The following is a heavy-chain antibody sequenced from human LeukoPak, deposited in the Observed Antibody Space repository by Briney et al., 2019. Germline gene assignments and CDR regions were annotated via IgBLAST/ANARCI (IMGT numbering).Heavy chain of an antibody. CDR1: GFTFSSYW. V-gene: IGHV3-7*04. CDR3: ARDHGWQSFDL. J-gene: IGHJ3*01. CDR2: IKRDGSEK. D-gene: IGHD6-19*01. Sequence: PGGSLRLSCAASGFTFSSYWMTWVRQAPGRGLEWVASIKRDGSEKNYVDSVRGRFTISRDNGKNSLYLQMNSLRVEDTAVYYCARDHGWQSFDLWGQGTMLTVSS.